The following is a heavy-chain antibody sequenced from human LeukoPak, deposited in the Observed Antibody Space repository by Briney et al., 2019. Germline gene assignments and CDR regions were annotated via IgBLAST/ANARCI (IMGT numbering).Heavy chain of an antibody. CDR1: GFSFSTYT. J-gene: IGHJ4*02. CDR2: ISSSSNYI. Sequence: GGSLRLSCAASGFSFSTYTMNWVRQAPGKGLEWVSSISSSSNYIYYADSVKGRFTISRDNAKNPLYLQMNSLRAEDTAVYYCARGTYYYDSSGFDYWGQGTLVTVSS. D-gene: IGHD3-22*01. CDR3: ARGTYYYDSSGFDY. V-gene: IGHV3-21*01.